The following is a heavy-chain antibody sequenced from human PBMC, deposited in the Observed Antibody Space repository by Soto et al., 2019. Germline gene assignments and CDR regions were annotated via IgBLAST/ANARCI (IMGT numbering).Heavy chain of an antibody. J-gene: IGHJ6*02. D-gene: IGHD6-19*01. V-gene: IGHV4-39*01. CDR1: GGSISSSSYY. Sequence: SETLSLACTVSGGSISSSSYYWGWIRQPPGKGLEWIGSIYYSGSTYYNPSLKSRVTISVDTSKNRFSLKLSSVTAADTAVYYCARLPGVAGHYYYYGLDVWGQGTTVTVSS. CDR2: IYYSGST. CDR3: ARLPGVAGHYYYYGLDV.